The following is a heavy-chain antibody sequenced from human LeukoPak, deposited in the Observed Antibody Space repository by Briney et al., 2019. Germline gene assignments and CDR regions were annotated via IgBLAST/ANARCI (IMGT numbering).Heavy chain of an antibody. V-gene: IGHV3-9*01. CDR2: ISWNSGSI. Sequence: PGGSLRLSCAASGFTFDDYAMHWVRQAPGKGLEWVSGISWNSGSIGYADSVKGRFTISRDNAKNSLYLQMNSLRAEDTALYYCAKDAMVTADYYYYYMDVWGKGTTVTVSS. CDR1: GFTFDDYA. D-gene: IGHD5-18*01. J-gene: IGHJ6*03. CDR3: AKDAMVTADYYYYYMDV.